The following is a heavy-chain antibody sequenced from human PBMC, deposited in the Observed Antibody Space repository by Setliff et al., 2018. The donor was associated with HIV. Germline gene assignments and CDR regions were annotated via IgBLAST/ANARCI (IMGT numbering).Heavy chain of an antibody. Sequence: SETLSLTCTASGGSITNTDYYWGWVRQPPGKGLEWIGSISYSGDTFYNTSLKTRITISVDTSKNHLSLKVSSLTAADTAVYYCARAPYYDYRGLAVYYFDYWGQGTLVTVSS. CDR2: ISYSGDT. D-gene: IGHD3-22*01. CDR3: ARAPYYDYRGLAVYYFDY. CDR1: GGSITNTDYY. J-gene: IGHJ4*02. V-gene: IGHV4-39*07.